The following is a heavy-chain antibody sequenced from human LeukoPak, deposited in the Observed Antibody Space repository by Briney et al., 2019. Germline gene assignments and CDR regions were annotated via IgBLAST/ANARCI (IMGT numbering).Heavy chain of an antibody. Sequence: GASVKVSCKASGDTFSSYAISWVRQAPGQGLEWMGRIIPIFGTANYAQKFQGRVTITTDESTSTAYMELSSLRSEDTAAYYRARELGTYYYDSSGYYAHFDYWGQGTLVTVSS. CDR2: IIPIFGTA. CDR1: GDTFSSYA. V-gene: IGHV1-69*05. CDR3: ARELGTYYYDSSGYYAHFDY. D-gene: IGHD3-22*01. J-gene: IGHJ4*02.